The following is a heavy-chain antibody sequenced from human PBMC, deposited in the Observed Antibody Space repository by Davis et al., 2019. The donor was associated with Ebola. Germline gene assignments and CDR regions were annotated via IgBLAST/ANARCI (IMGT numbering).Heavy chain of an antibody. V-gene: IGHV1-18*01. CDR3: ATSTTVKGRVYYYYGMDV. CDR2: ISAYYGTT. CDR1: GYTFTTYG. Sequence: AASVKVSCKASGYTFTTYGISWVRQAPGQGLEWMGWISAYYGTTNYAQSLQGRVTMTEDTSTDTAYMELSSLRSEDTAVYYWATSTTVKGRVYYYYGMDVWGQGTTVTVSS. J-gene: IGHJ6*02. D-gene: IGHD4-11*01.